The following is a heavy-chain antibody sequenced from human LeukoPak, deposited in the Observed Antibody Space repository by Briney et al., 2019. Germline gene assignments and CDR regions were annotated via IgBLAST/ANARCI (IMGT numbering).Heavy chain of an antibody. CDR2: IIPIFGTA. CDR1: GYTFTSYG. D-gene: IGHD3-16*01. J-gene: IGHJ4*02. V-gene: IGHV1-69*13. Sequence: GASVKVSCKASGYTFTSYGISWVRQAPGQGLEWMGGIIPIFGTANYAQKFQGRVTITADESTSTAYMELSSLRSEDTAVYYCARVMSGIIGDFDYWGQGTLVTVSS. CDR3: ARVMSGIIGDFDY.